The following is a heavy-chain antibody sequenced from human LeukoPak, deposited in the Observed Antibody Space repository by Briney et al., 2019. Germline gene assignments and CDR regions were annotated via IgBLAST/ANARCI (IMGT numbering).Heavy chain of an antibody. Sequence: PGRSLRLSCEASGSTFDNYAMSWVRQAPGKGLEWVSSIGISAGSTYYADAVKGRFTISRDNSKKTVILQMNRLRVEDTAVYYCAKDRCEITIGDAFGFWGQGTKVAVSS. V-gene: IGHV3-23*01. CDR3: AKDRCEITIGDAFGF. D-gene: IGHD3-3*01. CDR1: GSTFDNYA. CDR2: IGISAGST. J-gene: IGHJ3*01.